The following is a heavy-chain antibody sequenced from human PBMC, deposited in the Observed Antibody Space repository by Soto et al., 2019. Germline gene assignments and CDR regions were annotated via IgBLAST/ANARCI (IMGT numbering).Heavy chain of an antibody. CDR3: AKDRHRDFWSGYKHHYGMDV. V-gene: IGHV3-30*18. Sequence: QVQLVESGGGVVQPGRSLRLSCAASGFTFSSYGMHWVRQAPGKGLEWVAVISYDGSNKYYADSVKGRFTISRDNSKNTLYLQMNSLRAEDTAVYYCAKDRHRDFWSGYKHHYGMDVWGQGTTVTVSS. CDR1: GFTFSSYG. CDR2: ISYDGSNK. D-gene: IGHD3-3*01. J-gene: IGHJ6*02.